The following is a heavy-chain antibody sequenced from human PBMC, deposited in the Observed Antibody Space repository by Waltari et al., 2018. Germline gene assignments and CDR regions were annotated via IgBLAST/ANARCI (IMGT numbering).Heavy chain of an antibody. Sequence: EVQLVESGGCLVQPGGSLRLPFAASGFTLSCCGMSWVRQAPGKGLEWVSGITPGGAPYYADFVRGRFTISRDNSNNMLFLQMNSLRVDDTAIYYCAKEIPYSNGWLHIDSWGQGTLVSVPS. D-gene: IGHD6-19*01. J-gene: IGHJ4*02. CDR1: GFTLSCCG. CDR3: AKEIPYSNGWLHIDS. CDR2: ITPGGAP. V-gene: IGHV3-23*04.